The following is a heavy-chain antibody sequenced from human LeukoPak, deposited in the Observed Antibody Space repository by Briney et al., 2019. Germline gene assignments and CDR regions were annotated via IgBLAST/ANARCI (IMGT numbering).Heavy chain of an antibody. CDR3: ARRNYCSSTSCRGGPGFDY. D-gene: IGHD2-2*01. Sequence: PSETLSLTCTVSGGSISSSSYYWGWIRQPPGKGLEWIGSIYYSGSTYYNPSLKSRVTLSVDTSKNQFSLKLSSVTAADTAVYYCARRNYCSSTSCRGGPGFDYWGLGTLVTVSS. CDR2: IYYSGST. CDR1: GGSISSSSYY. V-gene: IGHV4-39*01. J-gene: IGHJ4*02.